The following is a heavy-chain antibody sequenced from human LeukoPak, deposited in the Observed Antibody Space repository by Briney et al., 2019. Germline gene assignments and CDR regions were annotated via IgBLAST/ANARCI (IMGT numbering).Heavy chain of an antibody. CDR1: GFTFSSYA. Sequence: GGSLRLSCAASGFTFSSYAMSWVRQAPGKGLEWISSISGSGGSTYYADSVKGRFTISRDNSKNTLYLQMSSLRAEDTAVYYCAKEDGGSGWYDYPSIDYWGQGTLVTVSS. CDR2: ISGSGGST. V-gene: IGHV3-23*01. CDR3: AKEDGGSGWYDYPSIDY. D-gene: IGHD6-19*01. J-gene: IGHJ4*02.